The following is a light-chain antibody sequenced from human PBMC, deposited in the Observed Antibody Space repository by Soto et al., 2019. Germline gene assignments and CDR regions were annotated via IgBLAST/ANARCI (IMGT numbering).Light chain of an antibody. CDR1: QSVAGSS. J-gene: IGKJ4*01. CDR3: QQYGSSHLT. V-gene: IGKV3-20*01. CDR2: AAS. Sequence: EIMLTQSPGTLSLSPGDRATLSCRASQSVAGSSLAWYQQKPAQAPRLLIYAASNRATGIPARFSGSGSGTDFSLIINGLEPEDFAVYLCQQYGSSHLTFGGGTKVDIK.